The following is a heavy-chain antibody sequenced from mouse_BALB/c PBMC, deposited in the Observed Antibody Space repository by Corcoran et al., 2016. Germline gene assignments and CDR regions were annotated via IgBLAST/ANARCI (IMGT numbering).Heavy chain of an antibody. CDR2: INPYNGAT. Sequence: EVQLQQSGPELVKPGASVKISCKASGYSFTGYYMHWVKQSHVKSLEWIGRINPYNGATSYNQNFKDKASLTVDKSSSTAYMELHSLTSEDSAVYYCARGNYYGYRYFDVWGAGTTVTVSS. CDR1: GYSFTGYY. CDR3: ARGNYYGYRYFDV. V-gene: IGHV1-26*01. D-gene: IGHD1-1*01. J-gene: IGHJ1*01.